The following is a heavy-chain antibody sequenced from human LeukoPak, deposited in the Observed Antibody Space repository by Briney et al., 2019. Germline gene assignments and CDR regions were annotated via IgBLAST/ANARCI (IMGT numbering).Heavy chain of an antibody. D-gene: IGHD3-10*01. Sequence: SETLSLTCAVSGGSISSSSWWSWVRQPPGKGLEWIGEIYHSGSTNYNPSLKSRVTISVDKSKNQFSLKLSSVTAADTAVYYCARHKVDGSGSYNPFDYWGQGTLVTVSS. CDR1: GGSISSSSW. CDR3: ARHKVDGSGSYNPFDY. J-gene: IGHJ4*02. V-gene: IGHV4-4*02. CDR2: IYHSGST.